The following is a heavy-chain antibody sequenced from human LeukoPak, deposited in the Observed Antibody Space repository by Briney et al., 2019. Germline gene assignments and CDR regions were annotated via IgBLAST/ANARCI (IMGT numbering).Heavy chain of an antibody. V-gene: IGHV1-2*06. CDR3: ARTYDSSGYPMIDY. D-gene: IGHD3-22*01. CDR1: GYTFTGYY. J-gene: IGHJ4*02. Sequence: ASVKVSCKASGYTFTGYYLNWVRQAPGHGLEWMGRINPNSGGTNYAQKFQGRVTMTRDTSISTAYMELSRLRSDDTAVYYCARTYDSSGYPMIDYWGQGTLVTVSS. CDR2: INPNSGGT.